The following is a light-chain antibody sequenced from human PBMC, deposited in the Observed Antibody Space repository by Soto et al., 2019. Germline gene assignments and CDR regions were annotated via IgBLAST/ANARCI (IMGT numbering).Light chain of an antibody. Sequence: EIVMTQSPATLSVSPGERATLSCRTSQSVDSNLAWYQQKPGQSPRLLIYAASTRATGIPARFSGSGSGTEFTLTISSLQSEDFAVYYCQQYDTWPLPFGGGTKVDIK. CDR2: AAS. V-gene: IGKV3D-15*01. CDR3: QQYDTWPLP. CDR1: QSVDSN. J-gene: IGKJ4*01.